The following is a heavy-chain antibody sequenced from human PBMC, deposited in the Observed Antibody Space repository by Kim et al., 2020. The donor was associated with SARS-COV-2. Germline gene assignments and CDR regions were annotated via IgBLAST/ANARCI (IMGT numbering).Heavy chain of an antibody. D-gene: IGHD1-7*01. J-gene: IGHJ6*02. CDR1: GGSFSGYY. V-gene: IGHV4-34*01. Sequence: SETLSLTCAVYGGSFSGYYWSWIRQPPGKGLEWIGEINHSGSTNYNPSLKSRVTISVDTSKNQFSLKLSSVTAADTAVYDCVRGRGGTTMVTLGLGYYYYYGSDVWGQGTTVTVSS. CDR2: INHSGST. CDR3: VRGRGGTTMVTLGLGYYYYYGSDV.